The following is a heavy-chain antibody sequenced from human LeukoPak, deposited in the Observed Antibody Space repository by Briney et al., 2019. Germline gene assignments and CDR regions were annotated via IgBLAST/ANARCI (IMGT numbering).Heavy chain of an antibody. D-gene: IGHD6-13*01. V-gene: IGHV4-61*02. J-gene: IGHJ4*02. Sequence: SETLSLTCTVSGGPRSSGSYYWSWIRQPAGKGMEWIGRIYASGSTNYNPSLRNRVTISVDTSKNQFSLKLRSVTAADTAVYYCASSQAGDFDYWGQGTLVTVSS. CDR2: IYASGST. CDR1: GGPRSSGSYY. CDR3: ASSQAGDFDY.